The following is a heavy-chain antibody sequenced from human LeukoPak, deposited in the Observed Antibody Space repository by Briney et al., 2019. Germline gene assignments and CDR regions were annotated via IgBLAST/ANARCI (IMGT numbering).Heavy chain of an antibody. V-gene: IGHV1-46*01. CDR1: GYTFTSYF. CDR2: INPSGGST. J-gene: IGHJ3*02. CDR3: NGKGYSYGYPAFDI. D-gene: IGHD5-18*01. Sequence: ASVKVSCKASGYTFTSYFMHWVRQAPGQGLEWMGIINPSGGSTSYAQKFQGRVTMTRDTSTSTVYMELSSLRSEDTAVYYCNGKGYSYGYPAFDIWGQGTMVTVSS.